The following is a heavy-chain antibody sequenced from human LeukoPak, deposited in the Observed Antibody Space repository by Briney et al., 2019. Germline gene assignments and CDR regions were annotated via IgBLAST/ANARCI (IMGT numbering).Heavy chain of an antibody. J-gene: IGHJ5*02. CDR3: ARDGGWGYYNL. V-gene: IGHV3-7*01. CDR2: IDKHGSGK. Sequence: GGSLRLSCVASGFTFSTSWVTWVRQAPGKGLEWVANIDKHGSGKYYVDSVKGRFAISRDYANNSVFLQMNSLRAEDTSVYYCARDGGWGYYNLWGQGTPVTVSS. CDR1: GFTFSTSW. D-gene: IGHD3-3*01.